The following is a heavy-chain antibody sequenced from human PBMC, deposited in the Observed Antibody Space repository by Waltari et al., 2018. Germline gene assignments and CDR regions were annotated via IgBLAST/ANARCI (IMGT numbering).Heavy chain of an antibody. J-gene: IGHJ6*02. D-gene: IGHD4-4*01. V-gene: IGHV3-48*01. CDR3: AIPPHADSRYYYYGMDV. CDR2: ISSSSSTI. CDR1: GFTFSSYS. Sequence: EVQLVESGGGLVQHGGSLRLSCEASGFTFSSYSMNWVRPAPGKGLEWVSYISSSSSTIYYADSVKGRFTISRDNAKNSLYLQMNSLRAEDTAVYYCAIPPHADSRYYYYGMDVWGQGTTVTVSS.